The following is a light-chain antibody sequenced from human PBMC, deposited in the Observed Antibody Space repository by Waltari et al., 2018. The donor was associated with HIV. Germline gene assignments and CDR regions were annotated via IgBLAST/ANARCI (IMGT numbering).Light chain of an antibody. V-gene: IGKV2-28*01. CDR1: QSLLQTNTYNY. CDR2: LGS. Sequence: DIVLSQSPFSLAVTPGELASISCMSTQSLLQTNTYNYLDWYLQKPGQSPKLLIYLGSARASGVPDRFSGSGSGTDFTLEITRVEAEDVGVYYCMQALQTPYTFGQGTNLDI. CDR3: MQALQTPYT. J-gene: IGKJ2*01.